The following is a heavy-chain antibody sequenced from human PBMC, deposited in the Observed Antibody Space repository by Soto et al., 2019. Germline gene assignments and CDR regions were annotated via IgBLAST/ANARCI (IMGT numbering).Heavy chain of an antibody. Sequence: SETLSLTCTVSGGSISRYYWTWIRQPPGKGLEWIGYIYYSVSTNYNPSLKSRLTISVDTSKNQLSLRLSSVTAADTAVYYCASGIAVAGNWFDPWGHGTLVTVSS. J-gene: IGHJ5*02. V-gene: IGHV4-59*01. CDR2: IYYSVST. CDR1: GGSISRYY. D-gene: IGHD6-13*01. CDR3: ASGIAVAGNWFDP.